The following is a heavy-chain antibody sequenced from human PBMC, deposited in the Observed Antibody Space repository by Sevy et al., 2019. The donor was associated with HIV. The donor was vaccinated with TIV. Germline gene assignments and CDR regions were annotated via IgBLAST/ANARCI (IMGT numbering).Heavy chain of an antibody. V-gene: IGHV3-23*01. D-gene: IGHD6-13*01. J-gene: IGHJ6*02. CDR1: GFTFSSYA. Sequence: GGSLRLSCAASGFTFSSYAMSWVRQAPGKGLEWVSAISGGGGSTYYADSVKGRFTISRDNSKNTLYLQMNSLRAEDTAVYYCAKDPGSSWYVRYYGMDVWGQGTTVTVSS. CDR2: ISGGGGST. CDR3: AKDPGSSWYVRYYGMDV.